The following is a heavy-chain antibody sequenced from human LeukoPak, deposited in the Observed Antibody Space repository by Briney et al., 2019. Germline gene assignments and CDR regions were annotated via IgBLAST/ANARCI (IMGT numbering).Heavy chain of an antibody. D-gene: IGHD6-13*01. Sequence: SVKVSCKASGGTFSTYAISWVRQAPGQGLEWMGRIIPVLTMTNYAQTFQGRVTITADESTSTAYMELTGLRSEDTAVYYCASLIPGGIAAYYFDYWGQGTLVTVSS. CDR3: ASLIPGGIAAYYFDY. V-gene: IGHV1-69*04. J-gene: IGHJ4*02. CDR1: GGTFSTYA. CDR2: IIPVLTMT.